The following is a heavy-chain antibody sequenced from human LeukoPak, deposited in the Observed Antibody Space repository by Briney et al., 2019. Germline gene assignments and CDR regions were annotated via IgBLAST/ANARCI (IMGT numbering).Heavy chain of an antibody. CDR1: GYSISSGYY. CDR3: ARDTYYYDI. D-gene: IGHD3-22*01. CDR2: IYTSGST. Sequence: SETLSLTCTVSGYSISSGYYWGWIRQPAGKGLEWIGRIYTSGSTNYNPSLKSRVTISVDTSKNQFSLKLSSVTAADTAVYYCARDTYYYDIWGQGTLVTVSS. J-gene: IGHJ4*02. V-gene: IGHV4-61*02.